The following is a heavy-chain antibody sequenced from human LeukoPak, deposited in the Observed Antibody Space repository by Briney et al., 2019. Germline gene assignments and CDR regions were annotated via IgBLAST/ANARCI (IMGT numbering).Heavy chain of an antibody. CDR3: ARDVDSSGYIDY. CDR1: GFTFSSYS. J-gene: IGHJ4*02. CDR2: ISSSSSYI. Sequence: PGGSLRLSCAASGFTFSSYSMNWVRQAPGKGLEWVSSISSSSSYIYYADSVKGRFTISRDNAKNSLYLQMNSLRAEDTAVYYCARDVDSSGYIDYWGQGTLVTVSS. D-gene: IGHD3-22*01. V-gene: IGHV3-21*01.